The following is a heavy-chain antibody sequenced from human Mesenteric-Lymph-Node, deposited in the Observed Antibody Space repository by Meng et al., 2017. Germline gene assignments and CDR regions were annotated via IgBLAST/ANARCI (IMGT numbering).Heavy chain of an antibody. D-gene: IGHD2-21*02. CDR3: ARDHWYSIDY. CDR1: QFTFGSHW. J-gene: IGHJ4*02. CDR2: INPDGSDI. Sequence: GWSLRLSCAASQFTFGSHWMCWVRQAPGKGLEWVAKINPDGSDIHYMDSVKGRFTISRDNSKNSLYLQMNSLSVEDTAFYYCARDHWYSIDYWGQGTLVTVSS. V-gene: IGHV3-7*01.